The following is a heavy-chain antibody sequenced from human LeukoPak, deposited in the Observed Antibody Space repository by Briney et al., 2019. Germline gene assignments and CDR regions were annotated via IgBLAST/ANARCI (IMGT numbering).Heavy chain of an antibody. CDR1: GFTVSSNY. J-gene: IGHJ3*02. Sequence: PGGSLRLSCAASGFTVSSNYMSWVRQAPGNGLEWGSVIYSGGSTYYADSVKGRFTISRDNSKNTPYLQMNSLRAEDTAVYYCARDRDYGGNFDAFDIWGQGTMVTVSS. CDR3: ARDRDYGGNFDAFDI. V-gene: IGHV3-66*01. D-gene: IGHD4-23*01. CDR2: IYSGGST.